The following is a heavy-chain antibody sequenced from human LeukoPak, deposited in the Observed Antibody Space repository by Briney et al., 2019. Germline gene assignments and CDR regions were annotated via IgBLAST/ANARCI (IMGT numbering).Heavy chain of an antibody. CDR3: ARGQDYYDSSGYILFDY. V-gene: IGHV1-8*01. CDR2: MNPNSGNT. D-gene: IGHD3-22*01. J-gene: IGHJ4*02. CDR1: GYTFTSYD. Sequence: ASVKVSCKASGYTFTSYDINWVRQATGQGLERMGWMNPNSGNTGYAQKFHGRVTITRNTSISTAYMELSSLRSEDRAVYYCARGQDYYDSSGYILFDYWGQGTLVTVSS.